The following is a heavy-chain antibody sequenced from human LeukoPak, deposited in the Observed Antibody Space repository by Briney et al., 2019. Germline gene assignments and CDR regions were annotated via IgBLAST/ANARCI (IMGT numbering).Heavy chain of an antibody. CDR1: GFTFNIYV. D-gene: IGHD6-19*01. Sequence: GGSLRLSCAASGFTFNIYVMSWVRQAPGKGLEWVSGISGSGDSTYYADSVKGRFTISRDNSKNTLYLQMNSLRVEDTAAYYCAKVRAPSGWFNSDYWGQGTLVTVSS. CDR2: ISGSGDST. J-gene: IGHJ4*02. CDR3: AKVRAPSGWFNSDY. V-gene: IGHV3-23*01.